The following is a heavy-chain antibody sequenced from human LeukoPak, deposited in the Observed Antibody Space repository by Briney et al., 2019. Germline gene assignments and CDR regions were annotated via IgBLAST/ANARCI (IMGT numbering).Heavy chain of an antibody. V-gene: IGHV4-30-4*08. CDR3: ARERLYYDTNYFDY. Sequence: SETLSLTCTVSSGSISSSGYYCSWIRQHPGKGLEWIGCIYYSGSTYYNPSLKSRVTISVDTSKNQFSLKLSSVTAADTAVYYCARERLYYDTNYFDYWGQGTLVTVSS. CDR2: IYYSGST. D-gene: IGHD3-22*01. J-gene: IGHJ4*02. CDR1: SGSISSSGYY.